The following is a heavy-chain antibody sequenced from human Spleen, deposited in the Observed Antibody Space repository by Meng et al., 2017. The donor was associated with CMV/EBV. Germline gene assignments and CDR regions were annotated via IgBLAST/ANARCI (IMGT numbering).Heavy chain of an antibody. J-gene: IGHJ4*02. CDR3: ARDSQVAKNDY. CDR2: ISSSGSTI. CDR1: GFTFSSYE. V-gene: IGHV3-48*03. Sequence: GSLRLSCAASGFTFSSYEKNWVRQAPGKGLEWVSYISSSGSTIYYADSVKGRFTISRDNAKNSLYLQMNSLRAEDTAVYYCARDSQVAKNDYWGQGTLVTVSS. D-gene: IGHD2-15*01.